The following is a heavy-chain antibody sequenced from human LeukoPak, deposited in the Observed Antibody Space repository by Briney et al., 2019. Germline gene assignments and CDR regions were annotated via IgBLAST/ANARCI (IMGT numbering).Heavy chain of an antibody. CDR1: GGTFSSYA. V-gene: IGHV1-69*04. CDR2: IIPIFGMA. J-gene: IGHJ6*02. D-gene: IGHD2-15*01. CDR3: ARDRTYCSGGSCYPYYYYGMDV. Sequence: ASVKVSCKASGGTFSSYAISWVRQAPGQGLEWMGRIIPIFGMANYAQKFQGRVTITADKSTSTAYMELSSLRSEDTAVYYCARDRTYCSGGSCYPYYYYGMDVWGQGTTVTVSS.